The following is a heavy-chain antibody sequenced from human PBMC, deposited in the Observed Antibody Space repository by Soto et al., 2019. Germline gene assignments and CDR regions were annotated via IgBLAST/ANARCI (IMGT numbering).Heavy chain of an antibody. CDR3: ARDPRDGYWGEGY. Sequence: EVQLVESGGDLVQPGGSLRLSCVVSGFNFSTYWMTWVRQAPGKGLEWVANIKQDGSKINYVDSVKGRFTISRDNAKNSLFLQMNSLRVEDTAVYYCARDPRDGYWGEGYWGQGTLVTVS. CDR2: IKQDGSKI. D-gene: IGHD5-18*01. V-gene: IGHV3-7*01. J-gene: IGHJ4*02. CDR1: GFNFSTYW.